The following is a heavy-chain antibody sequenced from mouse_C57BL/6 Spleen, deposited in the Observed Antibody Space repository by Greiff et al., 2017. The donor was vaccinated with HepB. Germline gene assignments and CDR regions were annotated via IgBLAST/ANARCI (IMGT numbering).Heavy chain of an antibody. CDR1: GFTFTDYY. V-gene: IGHV7-3*01. D-gene: IGHD1-1*01. Sequence: EVKLMESGGGLVQPGGSLSLSCAASGFTFTDYYMSWVRQPPGKALEWLGFIRNKANGYTTEYSASVKGRFTISRDNSQSILYLQMNALRAEDSATYYCASLIYYYGSSPYWYFDVWGTGTTVTVSS. J-gene: IGHJ1*03. CDR3: ASLIYYYGSSPYWYFDV. CDR2: IRNKANGYTT.